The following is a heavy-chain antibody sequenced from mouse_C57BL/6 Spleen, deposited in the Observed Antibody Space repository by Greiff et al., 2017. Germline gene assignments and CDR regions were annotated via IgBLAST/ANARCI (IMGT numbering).Heavy chain of an antibody. CDR1: GYTFTSYW. J-gene: IGHJ1*03. CDR3: ARSYGYDEGWYFDV. Sequence: QVQLQQPGAELVKPGASVKLSCKASGYTFTSYWMHWVKQRPGQGLEWIGMIHPNSGSTNYNEKFKSKATLTVDKSSSTAYMQLSSLTSEDSAVYYCARSYGYDEGWYFDVWGTGTTVTVSS. V-gene: IGHV1-64*01. D-gene: IGHD2-2*01. CDR2: IHPNSGST.